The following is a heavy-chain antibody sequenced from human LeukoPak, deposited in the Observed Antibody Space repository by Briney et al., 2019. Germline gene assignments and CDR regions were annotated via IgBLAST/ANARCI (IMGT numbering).Heavy chain of an antibody. Sequence: GGSLRLSCAASGFTFDDYAMHWVRQAPGKGLEWVSGISWNSGSIGYADSVKGRFTISRDNAKNSLYLQMNSLRAEDTAVYYCAKVSLNYYDSSGYNDAFDIWGQGTMVTVSS. CDR3: AKVSLNYYDSSGYNDAFDI. D-gene: IGHD3-22*01. CDR2: ISWNSGSI. J-gene: IGHJ3*02. CDR1: GFTFDDYA. V-gene: IGHV3-9*01.